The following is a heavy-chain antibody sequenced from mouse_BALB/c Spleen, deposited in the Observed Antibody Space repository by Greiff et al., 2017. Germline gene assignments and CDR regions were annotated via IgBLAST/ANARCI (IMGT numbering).Heavy chain of an antibody. CDR2: IYPGSGST. V-gene: IGHV1-55*01. CDR3: ARGLREDWYFDV. J-gene: IGHJ1*01. D-gene: IGHD2-2*01. Sequence: QVQLQQPGAELVKPGTSVQLSCKASGYNFTSYWINWVKLRPGQGLEWIGDIYPGSGSTNYNEKFKSKATLTVDTSSSTAYMQLSSLASEDSALYYCARGLREDWYFDVWGAGTTVTVSS. CDR1: GYNFTSYW.